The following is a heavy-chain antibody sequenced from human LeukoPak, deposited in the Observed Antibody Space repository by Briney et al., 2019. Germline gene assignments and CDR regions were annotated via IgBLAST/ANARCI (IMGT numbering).Heavy chain of an antibody. J-gene: IGHJ4*02. Sequence: SVKVSCKASGFTFTNSAMQWVRQARGQRLEWIGWIVVASGNTKYAQKFQERVTITRDMSTSTAYMELNSLSPEDTAVYYCAAAPIEMQQRGFDYWGQGTLVTVSS. CDR2: IVVASGNT. CDR3: AAAPIEMQQRGFDY. CDR1: GFTFTNSA. V-gene: IGHV1-58*02. D-gene: IGHD5-24*01.